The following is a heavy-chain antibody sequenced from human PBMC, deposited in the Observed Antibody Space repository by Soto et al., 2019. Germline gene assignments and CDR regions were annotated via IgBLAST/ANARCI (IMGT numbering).Heavy chain of an antibody. V-gene: IGHV1-69*06. CDR2: IIPIFGTA. J-gene: IGHJ6*02. CDR3: ARGSGYDYYYYYGMDV. CDR1: GGTFSSYA. Sequence: ASVKVSCKASGGTFSSYAISWVRQAPGQGLEWMGGIIPIFGTANYAQKFQGRVTITADKSTSTAYMELSSLRSEDTAVYYCARGSGYDYYYYYGMDVWSQGTTVTVSS. D-gene: IGHD5-12*01.